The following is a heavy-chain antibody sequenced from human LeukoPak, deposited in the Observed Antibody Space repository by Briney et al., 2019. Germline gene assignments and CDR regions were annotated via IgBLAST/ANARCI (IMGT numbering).Heavy chain of an antibody. CDR1: GGPIYSYY. V-gene: IGHV4-4*07. CDR2: LYPGVST. D-gene: IGHD3-22*01. CDR3: ARLKFYDSTGYSPGHYMDV. J-gene: IGHJ6*03. Sequence: SETLSLTCTVSGGPIYSYYWSWIRQTAGKGLEWIGRLYPGVSTNYNPSLKSRVTMSVDTSKNQFALKLSAVTAADTAVYYCARLKFYDSTGYSPGHYMDVWGKGATVTVSS.